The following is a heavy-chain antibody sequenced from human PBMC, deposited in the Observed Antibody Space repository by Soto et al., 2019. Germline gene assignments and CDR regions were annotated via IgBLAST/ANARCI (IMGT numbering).Heavy chain of an antibody. CDR1: GFTFSDAW. D-gene: IGHD2-21*01. V-gene: IGHV3-15*01. Sequence: GGSLRLSCAASGFTFSDAWMSWVRQAPGKGLDWVGRIKSKSDGGTTEYAAPVRGRFTISRDDSKNTLYLQMNSLKTEDTAVSYGTTVLFRIGVVVGTAGYFNPWGQGTPVTVSS. CDR2: IKSKSDGGTT. J-gene: IGHJ5*02. CDR3: TTVLFRIGVVVGTAGYFNP.